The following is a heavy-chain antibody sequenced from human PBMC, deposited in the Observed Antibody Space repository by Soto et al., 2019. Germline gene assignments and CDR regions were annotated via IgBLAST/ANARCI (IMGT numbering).Heavy chain of an antibody. V-gene: IGHV5-51*01. J-gene: IGHJ5*02. Sequence: ESLKISCKGSGYSFTSYWIGWVRQMPGKGLEWMGIIYPGDSDTRYSPSFQGQVTISAAKSISTAYLQWSSLKASDTAMYYCASSPRYSTHNWFDPGGQGTLVTVSA. CDR2: IYPGDSDT. CDR1: GYSFTSYW. CDR3: ASSPRYSTHNWFDP. D-gene: IGHD6-13*01.